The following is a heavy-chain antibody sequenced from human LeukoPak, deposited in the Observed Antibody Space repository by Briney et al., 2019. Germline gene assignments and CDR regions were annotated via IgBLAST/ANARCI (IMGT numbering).Heavy chain of an antibody. V-gene: IGHV4-34*01. D-gene: IGHD3-10*01. CDR2: INHSGST. J-gene: IGHJ4*02. Sequence: SETLSLTCAVYGGSFSGYYWSWIRQPPGKGLEWIGEINHSGSTNYNPSLKSRVTISVDTSKNQFSLKLSSVTAADTAVYYCARGKASMVRGVIDYWGQGTLVTVSS. CDR1: GGSFSGYY. CDR3: ARGKASMVRGVIDY.